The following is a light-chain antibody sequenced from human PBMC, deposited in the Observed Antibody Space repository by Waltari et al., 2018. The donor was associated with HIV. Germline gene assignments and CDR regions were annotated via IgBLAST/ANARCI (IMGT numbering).Light chain of an antibody. Sequence: HSALAQPASVSGTPGQSITISCSGSRDDIGIYNYVAWYQESPDKVPKVIIYDVTKRASGVSHRVSGSKSGNTASLIISGLQAEYEGHYYCASYRNNTFYVFGTGTQVTVL. CDR2: DVT. J-gene: IGLJ1*01. CDR3: ASYRNNTFYV. CDR1: RDDIGIYNY. V-gene: IGLV2-14*01.